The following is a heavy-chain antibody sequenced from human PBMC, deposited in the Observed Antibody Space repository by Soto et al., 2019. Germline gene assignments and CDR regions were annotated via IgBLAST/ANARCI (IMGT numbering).Heavy chain of an antibody. V-gene: IGHV4-30-2*01. D-gene: IGHD3-10*01. CDR2: MYHSGTF. J-gene: IGHJ5*02. Sequence: SETLSLTCAVSGGSIGGVGYSWSWIRQPPGGGLEWIGYMYHSGTFLKSPSLKTRLTMSLDMSKNQFSLTLNSMTAADTAVYYCARAQFYSGSGNYNNLMFDAWGQGIQVTVSS. CDR1: GGSIGGVGYS. CDR3: ARAQFYSGSGNYNNLMFDA.